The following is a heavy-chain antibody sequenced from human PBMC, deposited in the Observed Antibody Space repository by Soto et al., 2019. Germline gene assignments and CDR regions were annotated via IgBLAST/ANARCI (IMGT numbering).Heavy chain of an antibody. CDR2: ISYDGSNK. V-gene: IGHV3-30-3*01. CDR1: GFAFSSYA. CDR3: AREVLTGRTAYFDY. D-gene: IGHD3-9*01. Sequence: QVQLVESGGGVVQPGRSLRLSCAASGFAFSSYAMHWVRQAPGKGLEWVAVISYDGSNKYYADSVKGRFTISRDNSKNTLYLQMNSLRAEDTAVYYCAREVLTGRTAYFDYWGQGTLVTVSS. J-gene: IGHJ4*02.